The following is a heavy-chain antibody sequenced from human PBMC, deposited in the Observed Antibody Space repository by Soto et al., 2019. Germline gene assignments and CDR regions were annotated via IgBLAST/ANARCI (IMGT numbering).Heavy chain of an antibody. CDR3: AKGYSYGSYYGMDV. D-gene: IGHD5-18*01. V-gene: IGHV3-23*01. CDR1: GFTFSSYA. J-gene: IGHJ6*02. CDR2: ISGSGGST. Sequence: PGGSLRLSCAASGFTFSSYAMSWVRQAPGKGLEWVSAISGSGGSTYYADSVKGRFTISRDNSKNTLYLQMNSLRAEDTAVYYCAKGYSYGSYYGMDVWGQGTTVTVSS.